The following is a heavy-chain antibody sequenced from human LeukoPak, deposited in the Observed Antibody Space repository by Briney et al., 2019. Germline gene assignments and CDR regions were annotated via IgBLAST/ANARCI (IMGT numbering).Heavy chain of an antibody. Sequence: KSGGSLRLFCAASGFTFSNAWISWVRQAPGKGLELVGRIKRKTDGRTTDYAAPVEGRFTISRDDSKNTLYLQMNSLKTEDTAVYYCTTASGIAAAGVPAEYFQHWGQGTLVTVSS. V-gene: IGHV3-15*01. J-gene: IGHJ1*01. CDR3: TTASGIAAAGVPAEYFQH. D-gene: IGHD6-13*01. CDR2: IKRKTDGRTT. CDR1: GFTFSNAW.